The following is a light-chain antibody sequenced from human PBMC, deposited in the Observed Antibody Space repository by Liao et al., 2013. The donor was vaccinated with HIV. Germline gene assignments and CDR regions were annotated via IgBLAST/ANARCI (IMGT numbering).Light chain of an antibody. CDR3: QAWDSSTSYV. CDR1: NIGSKS. CDR2: QDN. V-gene: IGLV3-21*01. Sequence: SYELTQPPSVSVAPEKTARITCGGNNIGSKSVHWYQQKPGQAPVLVIYQDNKRPSGIPERFSGSNSGNTATLTISGTQAMDEADYYCQAWDSSTSYVFGTGTKFTVL. J-gene: IGLJ1*01.